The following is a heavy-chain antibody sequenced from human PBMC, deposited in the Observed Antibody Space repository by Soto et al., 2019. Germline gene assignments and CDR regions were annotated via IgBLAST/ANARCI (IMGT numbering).Heavy chain of an antibody. CDR2: IYYSGST. J-gene: IGHJ6*02. CDR1: GGSISSYY. Sequence: SETLSLTCTVSGGSISSYYWSWIRQPPGKGLEWIGYIYYSGSTNYNPSLKSRVTISVDTSKNQFSLKLSSVTAADTAVYYCARRAPIAVFRGYYSNGMDVWGQGTTVTVS. V-gene: IGHV4-59*01. D-gene: IGHD6-19*01. CDR3: ARRAPIAVFRGYYSNGMDV.